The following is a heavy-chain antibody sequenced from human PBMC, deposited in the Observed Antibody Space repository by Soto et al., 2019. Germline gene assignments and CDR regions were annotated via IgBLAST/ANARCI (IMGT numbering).Heavy chain of an antibody. V-gene: IGHV3-23*01. CDR1: GFTLGRYG. Sequence: EVQLLESGGGLVQPGGSLRLSCAASGFTLGRYGMSWVRQAPGKGLEWVSAVSPNGQGIYYADSVRGRFTISRDFSKNTVFVHMNSLRAEDPAVYYWTKDRDFPGEYLHYWGQGTLVTVSS. D-gene: IGHD3-10*01. J-gene: IGHJ4*02. CDR3: TKDRDFPGEYLHY. CDR2: VSPNGQGI.